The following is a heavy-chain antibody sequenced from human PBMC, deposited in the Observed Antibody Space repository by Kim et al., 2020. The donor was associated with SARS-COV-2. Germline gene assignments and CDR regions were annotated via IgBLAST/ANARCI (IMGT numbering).Heavy chain of an antibody. V-gene: IGHV3-30*01. D-gene: IGHD6-19*01. CDR2: NK. CDR3: APVAGTRDY. J-gene: IGHJ4*02. Sequence: NKYYADSVKVRFTISGDNSKNTLDLQMNGLRAEDAAVYYCAPVAGTRDYWGQGTLVTVSS.